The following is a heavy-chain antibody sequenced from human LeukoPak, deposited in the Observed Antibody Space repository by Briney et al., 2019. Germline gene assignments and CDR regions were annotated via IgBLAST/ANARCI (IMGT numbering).Heavy chain of an antibody. CDR2: IRGSGGST. CDR3: AKRGVVIRVILVGFHKEAYYFDS. J-gene: IGHJ4*02. D-gene: IGHD3-22*01. V-gene: IGHV3-23*01. Sequence: GGSLRLSCAASGFTFSNSAMSWVRQAPGKGLEWGSAIRGSGGSTYYADSVKGRFTISRDISKNTLYLQMNSLRAEDTAVYFCAKRGVVIRVILVGFHKEAYYFDSWGQGALVTVSS. CDR1: GFTFSNSA.